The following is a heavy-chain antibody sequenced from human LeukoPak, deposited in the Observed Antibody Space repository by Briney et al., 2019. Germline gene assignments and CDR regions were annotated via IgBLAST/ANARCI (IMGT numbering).Heavy chain of an antibody. CDR1: GGSISSYY. Sequence: SETLSLTCTVSGGSISSYYWSWIRQPPGKGLEWIGYIYYSGSTNYNPSLKSRVTISVDTSKNQISLKLSSVTAADTAVYYCARVGRYGGTFFDYWGQGTLVTVSS. V-gene: IGHV4-59*01. CDR2: IYYSGST. D-gene: IGHD4-23*01. CDR3: ARVGRYGGTFFDY. J-gene: IGHJ4*02.